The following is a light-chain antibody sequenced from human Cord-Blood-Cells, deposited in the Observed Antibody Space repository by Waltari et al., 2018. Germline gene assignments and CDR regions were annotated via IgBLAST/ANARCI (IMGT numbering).Light chain of an antibody. Sequence: EIVLTQSPATLSLSPGERATLSCSASQSVSSYLAWYQQKRGQAPSLLIYDAYNRATGIPARFSGSGSGTDFTLTISSLEPEDFAVYYCQQRSNWPITFGQGTRLEIK. CDR1: QSVSSY. CDR2: DAY. J-gene: IGKJ5*01. V-gene: IGKV3-11*01. CDR3: QQRSNWPIT.